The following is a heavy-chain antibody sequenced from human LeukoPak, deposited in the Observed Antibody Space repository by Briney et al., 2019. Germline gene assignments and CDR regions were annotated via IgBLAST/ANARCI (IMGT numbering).Heavy chain of an antibody. D-gene: IGHD2-8*01. CDR2: ISSSSSYI. Sequence: NPGGSLRLSCAASGFTFSSYSMNWVRQAPGKGLEWVSSISSSSSYIYYADSVKGRFTISRDNAENSLYLQMNSLRAEDTAVYYCAGDIYCTNTVCYFDSWGQGTLVTVSS. J-gene: IGHJ4*02. CDR1: GFTFSSYS. V-gene: IGHV3-21*01. CDR3: AGDIYCTNTVCYFDS.